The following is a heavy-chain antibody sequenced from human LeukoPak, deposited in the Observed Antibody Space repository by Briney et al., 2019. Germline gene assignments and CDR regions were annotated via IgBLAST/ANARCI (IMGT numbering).Heavy chain of an antibody. V-gene: IGHV3-23*01. Sequence: GGSLRLSCAASGFTFSNYAMSWVRQVPGKGLEWVSAISGSGGNTFYADSVKGRFTISRDNSKNTLYLQVNSLRAADTAIYYCAKVQELDTILPPFHYWGQGTLVTVSS. CDR2: ISGSGGNT. CDR3: AKVQELDTILPPFHY. D-gene: IGHD5-24*01. CDR1: GFTFSNYA. J-gene: IGHJ4*02.